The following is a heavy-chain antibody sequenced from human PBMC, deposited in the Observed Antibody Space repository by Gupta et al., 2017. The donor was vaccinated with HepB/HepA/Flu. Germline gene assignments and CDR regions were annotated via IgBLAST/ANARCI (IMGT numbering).Heavy chain of an antibody. J-gene: IGHJ4*02. Sequence: EVQLVEYGGVVVQPGGSLRLSCAAPGLPFDDFTMPWVRQAPGKGLEWVSLVSWHCGSTDYADSVKGRFTNSRDNSKNSLHLQMNSLTTEDTAFYYCARGGGTGGFEHWGQGTLVTVSS. V-gene: IGHV3-43*01. CDR3: ARGGGTGGFEH. D-gene: IGHD1-1*01. CDR2: VSWHCGST. CDR1: GLPFDDFT.